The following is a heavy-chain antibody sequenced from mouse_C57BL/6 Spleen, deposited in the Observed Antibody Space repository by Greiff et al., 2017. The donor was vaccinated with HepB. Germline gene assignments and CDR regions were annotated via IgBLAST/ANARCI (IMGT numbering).Heavy chain of an antibody. CDR3: TREGVYSNFYFDY. CDR2: IYPGNSDT. CDR1: GYTFTSYW. D-gene: IGHD2-5*01. J-gene: IGHJ2*01. Sequence: VRLQQSGTVLARPGASVKMSCKTSGYTFTSYWMHWVKQRPGQGLEWIGAIYPGNSDTSYNQKFKGKAKLTAVTSASTAYMELSSLTNEDSAVYYCTREGVYSNFYFDYWGQGTTLTVSS. V-gene: IGHV1-5*01.